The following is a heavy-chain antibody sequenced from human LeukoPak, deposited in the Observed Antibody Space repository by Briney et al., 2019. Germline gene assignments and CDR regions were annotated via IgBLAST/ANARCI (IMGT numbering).Heavy chain of an antibody. CDR2: INHSGST. J-gene: IGHJ4*02. CDR3: ARGKDYYDSSGYYYVSGTAPIDY. D-gene: IGHD3-22*01. CDR1: GGSFSGYY. Sequence: PSETLPLTCAVYGGSFSGYYWSWIRQPPGKGLEWIGEINHSGSTNYNPSLKSRVTISVDTSKNQFSLKLSSVTAADAAVYYCARGKDYYDSSGYYYVSGTAPIDYWGQGTLVTVSS. V-gene: IGHV4-34*01.